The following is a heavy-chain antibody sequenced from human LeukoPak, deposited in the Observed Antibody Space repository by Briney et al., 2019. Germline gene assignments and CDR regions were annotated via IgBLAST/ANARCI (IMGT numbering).Heavy chain of an antibody. CDR3: AKDLHYYLAMDV. J-gene: IGHJ6*02. V-gene: IGHV3-23*01. D-gene: IGHD3-10*01. CDR2: IGSDYKT. CDR1: GFTFSGFA. Sequence: GGSLRLSCAASGFTFSGFAMTWVRQAPGKGLEWVSSIGSDYKTHYSESVKGRFAISRDNSKSTLFLQMNSLRAEDTALYYCAKDLHYYLAMDVWGQGTAVTVSS.